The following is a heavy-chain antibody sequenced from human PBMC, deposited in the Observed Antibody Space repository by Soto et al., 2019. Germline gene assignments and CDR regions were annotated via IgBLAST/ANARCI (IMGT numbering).Heavy chain of an antibody. D-gene: IGHD6-6*01. CDR3: ARVISSSSSLGLPYYYYGLDV. J-gene: IGHJ6*02. Sequence: SETLSLTSTVSADSISSRSYYWGWIRKPPGKGLEWIGSIYYSGSTYYNPSLSRRVTMSVDTSKSQFSLRLSSVTAADTAVYYCARVISSSSSLGLPYYYYGLDVWGQGTTVTVSS. CDR1: ADSISSRSYY. V-gene: IGHV4-39*01. CDR2: IYYSGST.